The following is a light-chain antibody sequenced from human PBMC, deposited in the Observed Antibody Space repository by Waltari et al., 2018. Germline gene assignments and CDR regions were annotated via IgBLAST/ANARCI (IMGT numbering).Light chain of an antibody. CDR2: AAS. CDR1: QCISKY. V-gene: IGKV3-20*01. CDR3: QKHDRLPAT. J-gene: IGKJ1*01. Sequence: VLTPSPGTLSLSPGETTTLSCRASQCISKYLDWYQQRPGHAPRLLIYAASTRATGVPDRFSGSGYGTDFTLTISRLEPEDFAVYYCQKHDRLPATFGQGTKVEIK.